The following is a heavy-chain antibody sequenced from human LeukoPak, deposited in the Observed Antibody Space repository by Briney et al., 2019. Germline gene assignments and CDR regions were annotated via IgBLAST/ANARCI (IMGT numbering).Heavy chain of an antibody. J-gene: IGHJ3*02. Sequence: GGSLRLSCAASGFTFSSHGMHWVRQAPGKGLEWVAVISYDGSNKYYADSVKGRFTISRDNSKNTLYLQMNSLKTEDTAVYYCTTDRGGSGSLDAFDIWGQGTMVTVSS. V-gene: IGHV3-30*03. CDR1: GFTFSSHG. D-gene: IGHD3-10*01. CDR2: ISYDGSNK. CDR3: TTDRGGSGSLDAFDI.